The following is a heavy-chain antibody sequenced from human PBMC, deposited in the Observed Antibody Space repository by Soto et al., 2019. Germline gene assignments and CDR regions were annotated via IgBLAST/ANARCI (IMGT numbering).Heavy chain of an antibody. J-gene: IGHJ3*02. CDR3: ARVLVVYAPPPDDAFDI. Sequence: QVQLVQSGAEVKKPGASVKVSCKASGYTFTSYGISWVRQAPGQGLEWMGWISAYNGNTNYAQKLQGRVTMTTDTPTSTAYMELRSLSSYDPAVYYCARVLVVYAPPPDDAFDIWGQGTMVTVSS. CDR2: ISAYNGNT. D-gene: IGHD2-8*01. V-gene: IGHV1-18*01. CDR1: GYTFTSYG.